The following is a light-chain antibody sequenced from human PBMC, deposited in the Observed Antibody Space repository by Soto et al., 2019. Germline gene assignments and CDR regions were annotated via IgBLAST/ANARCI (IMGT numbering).Light chain of an antibody. CDR1: SGSIASNY. V-gene: IGLV6-57*02. CDR3: QSYDSSNWV. Sequence: NFMLTQPHSVSESPGKTVTISCTGSSGSIASNYVQWYQQRPGSAPTTVIYEDNQRPSGVPDRFSDSIDSSSNSASLTISGLKTEDEADYYCQSYDSSNWVFGGGTKLTVL. CDR2: EDN. J-gene: IGLJ3*02.